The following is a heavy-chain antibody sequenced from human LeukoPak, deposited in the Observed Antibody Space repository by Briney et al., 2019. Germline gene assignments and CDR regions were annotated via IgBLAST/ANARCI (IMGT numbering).Heavy chain of an antibody. J-gene: IGHJ5*02. CDR1: GFTFSSYG. Sequence: QPLGSLRLSSAPPGFTFSSYGVHSVRQGPGKGLGWVAFIRYDGSNKYYADSVKGRFTISRDNSKNTLYRQMNSLRAEDTAVYYCAKESSVTPGNVNWFDPWGQGTLVTVSS. V-gene: IGHV3-30*02. D-gene: IGHD4-17*01. CDR3: AKESSVTPGNVNWFDP. CDR2: IRYDGSNK.